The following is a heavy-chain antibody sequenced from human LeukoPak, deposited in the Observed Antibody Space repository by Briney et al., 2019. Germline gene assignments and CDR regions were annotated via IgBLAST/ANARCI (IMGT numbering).Heavy chain of an antibody. Sequence: SETLSLTCTVSGGSISSSSYYWGWIRQPPGKGLEWIGSIYYSRSTYYNPSLKSRVTISVDTSKNQFSLKLSSVTAADTAVYYCARLGVTMINMDVWGKGTTVTVSS. V-gene: IGHV4-39*01. J-gene: IGHJ6*03. CDR2: IYYSRST. CDR1: GGSISSSSYY. CDR3: ARLGVTMINMDV. D-gene: IGHD3-22*01.